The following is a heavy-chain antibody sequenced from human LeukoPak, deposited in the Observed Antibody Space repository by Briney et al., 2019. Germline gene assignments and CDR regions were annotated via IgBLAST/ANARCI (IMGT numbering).Heavy chain of an antibody. CDR1: GYTFTSYG. J-gene: IGHJ5*02. Sequence: ASVKVSCKASGYTFTSYGISWVRQAPGQGLEWMGWISANNGNTNYAQKLQGRVTMTTDTSTSTAYMELRSLRSDDTAVYYCARESSDYGAGWFDPWGQGTLVTVSS. D-gene: IGHD4-17*01. V-gene: IGHV1-18*01. CDR2: ISANNGNT. CDR3: ARESSDYGAGWFDP.